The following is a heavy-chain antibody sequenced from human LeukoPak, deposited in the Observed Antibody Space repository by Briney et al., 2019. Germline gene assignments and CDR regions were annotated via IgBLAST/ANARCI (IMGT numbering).Heavy chain of an antibody. D-gene: IGHD6-19*01. CDR3: AKVVIAVAGTCFDY. Sequence: PGGSLRLSCAASGFTFSSYTMSWVRQAPGKGLEWVSAISGSGGSTYYADSVKGRFTISRDNSKNTLYLQMNSLRAEDTAVYYCAKVVIAVAGTCFDYWGQGTLVTVSP. CDR2: ISGSGGST. J-gene: IGHJ4*02. V-gene: IGHV3-23*01. CDR1: GFTFSSYT.